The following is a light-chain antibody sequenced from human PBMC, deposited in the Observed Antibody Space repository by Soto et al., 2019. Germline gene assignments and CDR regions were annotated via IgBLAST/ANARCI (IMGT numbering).Light chain of an antibody. J-gene: IGLJ3*02. Sequence: QSALTQPASVSGSPGQSITISRTGTSSDVGNYNLVSWYQQHPGKAPKLMIYEGSKRPSGVSNRFSGSKSGNTASLTISGLQAEDEADYYCCSYAGSSTLVFGGGTKLTVL. CDR3: CSYAGSSTLV. CDR1: SSDVGNYNL. CDR2: EGS. V-gene: IGLV2-23*01.